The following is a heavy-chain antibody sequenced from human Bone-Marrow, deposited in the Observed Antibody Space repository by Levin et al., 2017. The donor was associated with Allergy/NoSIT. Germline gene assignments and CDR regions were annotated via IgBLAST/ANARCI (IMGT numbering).Heavy chain of an antibody. CDR1: GFTFTSYE. D-gene: IGHD1-26*01. J-gene: IGHJ4*02. Sequence: SCAASGFTFTSYEMNWVRQAPGKGLEWISYISTRAITIYYADSVKGRFTISRDNAKNALYLQMNSLRAEDTAIYYCVRESGSYLNPFDYWGQGTLVTVSS. CDR2: ISTRAITI. V-gene: IGHV3-48*03. CDR3: VRESGSYLNPFDY.